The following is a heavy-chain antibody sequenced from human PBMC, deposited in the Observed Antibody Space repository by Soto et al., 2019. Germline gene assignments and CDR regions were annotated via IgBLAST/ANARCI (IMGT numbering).Heavy chain of an antibody. J-gene: IGHJ6*02. D-gene: IGHD1-7*01. CDR2: ISGSGGST. CDR3: EKETTQSYYYGMDV. Sequence: LRLSCAASGFTFSSYAMSWVRQAPGKGLEWVSAISGSGGSTYYADSVKGRFTISRDNSKNTLYLQMNSLRAEDTAVYYCEKETTQSYYYGMDVWGQGTTVTVSS. V-gene: IGHV3-23*01. CDR1: GFTFSSYA.